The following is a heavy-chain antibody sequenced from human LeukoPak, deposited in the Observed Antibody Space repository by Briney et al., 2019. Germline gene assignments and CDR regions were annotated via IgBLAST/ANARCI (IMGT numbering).Heavy chain of an antibody. J-gene: IGHJ5*02. CDR2: ISGSGTST. D-gene: IGHD6-19*01. CDR3: AKSSGWYPDWFDP. V-gene: IGHV3-23*01. CDR1: GFTFSSHA. Sequence: GGSLGLSCAASGFTFSSHAMNWVRQAPGKGLEWVSGISGSGTSTYYGDSVKGHFTISRDNSKNTLYLQMNSLRAEDTAVYYCAKSSGWYPDWFDPWGQGTLVTVSS.